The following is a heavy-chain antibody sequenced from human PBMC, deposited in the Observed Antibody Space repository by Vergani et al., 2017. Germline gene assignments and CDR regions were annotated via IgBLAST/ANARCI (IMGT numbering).Heavy chain of an antibody. CDR2: ISGSGGST. J-gene: IGHJ6*03. V-gene: IGHV3-23*04. CDR1: GFTFSGYA. Sequence: EVQLVESGGGLVQPGGSLRLSCAASGFTFSGYAMSWVRQAPGKGLEWVSAISGSGGSTYYADSVKGRFTISRDNSKNTLYLQMNSLRAEDTAVYYCAKDGITIFGVVIMGGYYYYMDVWGKGTTVTVSS. CDR3: AKDGITIFGVVIMGGYYYYMDV. D-gene: IGHD3-3*01.